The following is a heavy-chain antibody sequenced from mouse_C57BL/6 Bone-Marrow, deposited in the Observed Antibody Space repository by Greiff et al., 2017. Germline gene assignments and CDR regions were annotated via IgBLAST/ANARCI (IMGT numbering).Heavy chain of an antibody. CDR2: IKPNYGTT. Sequence: EVQLQESGPELVKPGASVQISCKASGYSFTDYNMNWVKQSNGKSLEWIGVIKPNYGTTSYNQKFKGKATLTVDQSSSTAYMQLNSLTSEDSAVYYCARGYDYDYAMDYWGQGTSVTVSS. J-gene: IGHJ4*01. CDR1: GYSFTDYN. D-gene: IGHD2-4*01. CDR3: ARGYDYDYAMDY. V-gene: IGHV1-39*01.